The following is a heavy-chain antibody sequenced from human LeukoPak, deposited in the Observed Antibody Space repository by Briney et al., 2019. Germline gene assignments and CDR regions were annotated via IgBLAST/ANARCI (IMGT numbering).Heavy chain of an antibody. CDR2: ISYDGSNK. CDR1: GFTFSSYA. Sequence: GGSLRFSCAASGFTFSSYAMHWVRQAPGKGLEGVAVISYDGSNKYYADSVKGRFTISRDNSKNTLYLQMNSLRAEDTAVYYCARDRQYSSSWLYFDYWGQGTLVTVSS. J-gene: IGHJ4*02. CDR3: ARDRQYSSSWLYFDY. V-gene: IGHV3-30-3*01. D-gene: IGHD6-13*01.